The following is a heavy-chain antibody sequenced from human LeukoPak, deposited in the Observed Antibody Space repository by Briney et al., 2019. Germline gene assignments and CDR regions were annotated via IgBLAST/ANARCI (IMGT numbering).Heavy chain of an antibody. D-gene: IGHD2-21*02. V-gene: IGHV3-23*01. J-gene: IGHJ4*02. CDR1: GFTFSSYA. CDR2: ISGSGGST. Sequence: GGSLRLSCAASGFTFSSYAMSWVRQAPGKGLEWVSAISGSGGSTYYADSVKGRFTISRDNSKNTLYLQMNSLRAEDTAVYYCARLERLVVTASFDYWGQGTLVTVSS. CDR3: ARLERLVVTASFDY.